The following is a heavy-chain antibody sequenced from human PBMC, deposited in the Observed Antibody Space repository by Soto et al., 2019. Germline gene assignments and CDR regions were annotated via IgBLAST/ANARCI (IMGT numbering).Heavy chain of an antibody. V-gene: IGHV3-48*04. CDR1: GFSFSSYT. CDR2: ISSSSSTI. CDR3: ARDREYCSGGKCYETGSDY. J-gene: IGHJ4*02. D-gene: IGHD2-15*01. Sequence: DVQVVKSGGGLVRPGGSLRLSCVASGFSFSSYTMHWVRQAPGRGLEWVSDISSSSSTIDYADSVKGRFTVSRDNAKNSVYLQMNSLRAEDTAVYHCARDREYCSGGKCYETGSDYWGQGTLVTVSS.